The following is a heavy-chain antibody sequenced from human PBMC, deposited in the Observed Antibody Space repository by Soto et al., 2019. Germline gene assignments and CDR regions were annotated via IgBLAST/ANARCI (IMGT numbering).Heavy chain of an antibody. Sequence: GGSLRLSCAASGFTFSCYAMSWVRQAPGKGLEWVSAISGSGGSTYYADSVKGRFTISRDNSKNTLYLQMNSLRAEDTAVYYCAKVPYYDILYQFDYWGQGTLVTVSS. CDR2: ISGSGGST. CDR3: AKVPYYDILYQFDY. V-gene: IGHV3-23*01. D-gene: IGHD3-9*01. J-gene: IGHJ4*02. CDR1: GFTFSCYA.